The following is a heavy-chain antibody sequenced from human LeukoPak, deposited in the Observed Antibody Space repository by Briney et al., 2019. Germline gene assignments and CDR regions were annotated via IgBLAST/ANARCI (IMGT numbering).Heavy chain of an antibody. CDR3: ARGVTVPAGIRWDY. D-gene: IGHD2-2*02. CDR1: AFSLSHYA. J-gene: IGHJ4*02. CDR2: ISGSGGFT. V-gene: IGHV3-23*01. Sequence: GGSLRLSCAPSAFSLSHYAMNWVRQAPGKGLEWVSTISGSGGFTYYADSVKGRFTVPRDNSKNTLFLQMNSLRAEDTAVYYCARGVTVPAGIRWDYWGQGTLVTVSS.